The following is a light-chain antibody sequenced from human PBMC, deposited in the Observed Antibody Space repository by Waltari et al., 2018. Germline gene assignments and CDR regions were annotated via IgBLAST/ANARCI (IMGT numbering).Light chain of an antibody. J-gene: IGKJ3*01. Sequence: DIHMSQSPSSLSSSLGDKVTITCRASQTITSDLNWYQQKPGRAPRLLIYTTTNLQSGVPSRFSGGVSGTEFTLTINTLQPEDFATYLCQQSYSVPFTFGPGTKVDFK. CDR3: QQSYSVPFT. CDR2: TTT. CDR1: QTITSD. V-gene: IGKV1-39*01.